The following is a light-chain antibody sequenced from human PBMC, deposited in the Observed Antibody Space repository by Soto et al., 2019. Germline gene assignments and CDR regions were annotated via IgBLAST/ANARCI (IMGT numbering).Light chain of an antibody. J-gene: IGKJ4*01. CDR1: QSISSW. Sequence: DIPMTQSPSTLSASVGDRDTITCRASQSISSWLAWYQQKPGKAPNLLIYKASSLESGVPSRFSGSGSGTEFTLTISSLQPDDFATYYCQQYNSYPLTFGGGTKVEIK. CDR2: KAS. CDR3: QQYNSYPLT. V-gene: IGKV1-5*03.